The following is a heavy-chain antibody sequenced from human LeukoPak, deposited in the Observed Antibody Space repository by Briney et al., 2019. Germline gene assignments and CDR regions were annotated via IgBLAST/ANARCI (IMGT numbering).Heavy chain of an antibody. D-gene: IGHD3-22*01. CDR3: AKDPSLSSGYYYVPLGFDY. Sequence: TGGSLRLSCAASGFTFSSYAMSWVRQAPGKGLEWVSAISGSGGSTYYADSVKGRFTISRDNSKNTLYLQMNSLRAEDTAVYYCAKDPSLSSGYYYVPLGFDYWGQGTLVTVSS. CDR2: ISGSGGST. J-gene: IGHJ4*02. V-gene: IGHV3-23*01. CDR1: GFTFSSYA.